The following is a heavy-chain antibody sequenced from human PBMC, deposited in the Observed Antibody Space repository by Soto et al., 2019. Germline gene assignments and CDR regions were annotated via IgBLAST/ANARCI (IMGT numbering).Heavy chain of an antibody. J-gene: IGHJ6*03. Sequence: GGSLRLSCAASGFTFSSYSMNWVRQAPGKGLEWVSSISSSSSYIYYADSVKGRFTISRDNAKNSLYLQMNSLRAEDTAVYYCARVGDCSSTSCYADRPRLRYYYYMDVWGKGTTVTVSS. CDR3: ARVGDCSSTSCYADRPRLRYYYYMDV. CDR2: ISSSSSYI. D-gene: IGHD2-2*01. CDR1: GFTFSSYS. V-gene: IGHV3-21*01.